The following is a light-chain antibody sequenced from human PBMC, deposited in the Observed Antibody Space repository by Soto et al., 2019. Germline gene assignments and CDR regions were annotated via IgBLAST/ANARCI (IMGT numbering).Light chain of an antibody. CDR3: QQLNT. CDR1: QGISSY. Sequence: IQLTQSPSSLSASVGDRVTITCRASQGISSYLAWYQQKPGKAPKLLIYAASTLQSGVPSRFSGSGSGTDFTLTISSLQSEDFATYYCQQLNTFGPGTKVDIK. V-gene: IGKV1-9*01. J-gene: IGKJ3*01. CDR2: AAS.